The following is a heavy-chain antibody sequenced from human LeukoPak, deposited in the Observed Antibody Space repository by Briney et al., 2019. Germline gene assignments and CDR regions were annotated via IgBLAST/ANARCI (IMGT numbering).Heavy chain of an antibody. CDR2: IYSGGST. Sequence: PGGSLRLSCAASGFTVSSNYMSWVRQAPGKGLEWVSVIYSGGSTYYADSVKGRFTISRDNSKNTLYLQMNSLRAEDTAVYYCAREIAAAGVRGFDYWGQGTLVTVSS. V-gene: IGHV3-53*01. D-gene: IGHD6-13*01. CDR3: AREIAAAGVRGFDY. J-gene: IGHJ4*02. CDR1: GFTVSSNY.